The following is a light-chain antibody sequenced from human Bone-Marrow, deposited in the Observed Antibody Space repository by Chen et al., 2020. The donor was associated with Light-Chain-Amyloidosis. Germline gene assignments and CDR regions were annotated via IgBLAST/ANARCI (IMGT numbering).Light chain of an antibody. CDR2: RDT. CDR1: DLPTKY. J-gene: IGLJ2*01. V-gene: IGLV3-25*03. CDR3: QSADSSGTYEVI. Sequence: SYELTQPPSVSVSPGQTARIPCSGDDLPTKYAYWYQQQPGQAPVLVIHRDTERPSGISERFSGSSSGTTATLTISGVQAEDEAGYHCQSADSSGTYEVIFGGGTKLTVL.